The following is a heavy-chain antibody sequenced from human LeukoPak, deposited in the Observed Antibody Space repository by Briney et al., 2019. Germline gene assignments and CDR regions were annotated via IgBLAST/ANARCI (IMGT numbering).Heavy chain of an antibody. CDR2: IYSGGST. Sequence: PGGSLRLSCAASGFTVSSNYMSWVRQAPGKGLEWVSVIYSGGSTYYAVSVKGRVTISRDNSKNTLYLQMNSMRAEDTAVYYCARNIAVAQNSYYMDVWGKGTTVTISS. CDR3: ARNIAVAQNSYYMDV. D-gene: IGHD6-19*01. CDR1: GFTVSSNY. J-gene: IGHJ6*03. V-gene: IGHV3-53*01.